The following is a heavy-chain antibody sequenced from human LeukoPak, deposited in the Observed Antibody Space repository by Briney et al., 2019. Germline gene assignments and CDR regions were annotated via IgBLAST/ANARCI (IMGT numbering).Heavy chain of an antibody. CDR2: IYSGGNT. V-gene: IGHV3-53*01. CDR3: VKVAKFYYGSESNYFFEH. CDR1: GFTVSSNY. Sequence: GGSLRLSCAASGFTVSSNYMGWVRQAPGKGLEWVSVIYSGGNTYYADSVKGRFTISRDNSKNTLYLQMNSLRVEDTAIYYCVKVAKFYYGSESNYFFEHWGQGTPVTASS. D-gene: IGHD3-10*01. J-gene: IGHJ4*02.